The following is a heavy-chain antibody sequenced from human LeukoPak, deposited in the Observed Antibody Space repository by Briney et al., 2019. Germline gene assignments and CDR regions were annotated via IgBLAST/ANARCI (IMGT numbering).Heavy chain of an antibody. CDR3: ARDLYSGSYFDY. J-gene: IGHJ4*02. CDR1: GFTFSTYN. Sequence: GGSLRLSCAASGFTFSTYNMNWVRQAPGKGLEWVSSISSSSTYIYYADSVKGRFTISRDNAKNSLYLQMNSLRAEDTAVYYCARDLYSGSYFDYWGQGTLVTVSS. CDR2: ISSSSTYI. V-gene: IGHV3-21*01. D-gene: IGHD1-26*01.